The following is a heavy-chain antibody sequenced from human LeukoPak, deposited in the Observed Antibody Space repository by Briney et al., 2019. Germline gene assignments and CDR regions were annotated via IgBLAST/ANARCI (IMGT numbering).Heavy chain of an antibody. D-gene: IGHD2-2*01. J-gene: IGHJ4*02. CDR3: ARDQEGCSSTSCDPILGY. Sequence: GASVKVSCKASGYTFTGYYMHWVRQAPGQGLEWMGWINPNSGGTNYAQKFQGRVTVTRDTSISTAYMELSRLRSDDTAVYYCARDQEGCSSTSCDPILGYWGQGTLVTVSS. CDR1: GYTFTGYY. V-gene: IGHV1-2*02. CDR2: INPNSGGT.